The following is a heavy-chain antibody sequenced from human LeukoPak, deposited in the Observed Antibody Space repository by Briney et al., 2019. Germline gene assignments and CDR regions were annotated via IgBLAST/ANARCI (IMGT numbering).Heavy chain of an antibody. CDR3: VADLGDYADF. V-gene: IGHV3-74*01. Sequence: PGGSLRLSCAASGFTFSRYWMHWVRQAPGEGLVWVSRIKTDGTYTSNADSVKGRFTISRDNAKSTLYLQMNSLKVEDTAVYYCVADLGDYADFWGQGTRVTVSS. CDR1: GFTFSRYW. J-gene: IGHJ4*02. CDR2: IKTDGTYT.